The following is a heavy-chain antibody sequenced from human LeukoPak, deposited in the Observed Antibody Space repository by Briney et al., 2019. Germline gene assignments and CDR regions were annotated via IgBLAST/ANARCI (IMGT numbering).Heavy chain of an antibody. CDR2: INHSGST. CDR1: GGSFSGYY. Sequence: SETLSLTCAVYGGSFSGYYWSWIRQPPGKGLEWIGEINHSGSTNYNPSPKSRGTIVVNTSKNQSPLKLSTVTAADTAVYCCARHAGYSSSWVADNWFDPWGQGTLVTVSS. V-gene: IGHV4-34*01. J-gene: IGHJ5*02. D-gene: IGHD6-13*01. CDR3: ARHAGYSSSWVADNWFDP.